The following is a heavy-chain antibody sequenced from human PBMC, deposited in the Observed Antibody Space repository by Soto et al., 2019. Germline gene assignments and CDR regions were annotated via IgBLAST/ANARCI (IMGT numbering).Heavy chain of an antibody. J-gene: IGHJ4*01. D-gene: IGHD3-10*01. CDR1: GGSFSTFA. CDR2: IIPMYGIP. CDR3: WLLPG. Sequence: QVLLEQSGAEVKKPGSSVSVSCKTSGGSFSTFAISWVRQAPGQGLEWVGGIIPMYGIPTYAQSFQARVSISAEESTSTCTMHLRSLTFEDSAIYYCWLLPGWGDGTLVPVSS. V-gene: IGHV1-69*01.